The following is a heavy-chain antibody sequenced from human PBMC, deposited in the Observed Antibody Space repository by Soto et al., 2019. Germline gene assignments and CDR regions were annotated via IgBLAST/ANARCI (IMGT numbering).Heavy chain of an antibody. CDR2: IYSGGST. J-gene: IGHJ2*01. Sequence: GGSLRLSCAASGFTVSSNYMSWVRQAPGKGLEWVSVIYSGGSTYYADSVKGRFTISRDNSKNTLYLQMNSLRAEDTAVYYCARLSSKGVTTHYWYFDLWGRGTLVTVSS. CDR1: GFTVSSNY. D-gene: IGHD4-17*01. CDR3: ARLSSKGVTTHYWYFDL. V-gene: IGHV3-66*04.